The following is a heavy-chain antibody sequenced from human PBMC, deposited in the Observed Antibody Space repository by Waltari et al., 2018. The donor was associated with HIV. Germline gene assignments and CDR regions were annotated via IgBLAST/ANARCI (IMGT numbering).Heavy chain of an antibody. D-gene: IGHD3-3*01. CDR1: GGSFSGYY. Sequence: QVQLQQWGAGLLKPSETLSLTCAVYGGSFSGYYWSWIRQPPGKGLEWIGEINHSGRTNYNPSLKSRGTISVDTSKNQFSLKLSSVTAADTAVYYCARGGIFGVVHPFDYWGQGTLVTVSS. J-gene: IGHJ4*02. CDR3: ARGGIFGVVHPFDY. V-gene: IGHV4-34*01. CDR2: INHSGRT.